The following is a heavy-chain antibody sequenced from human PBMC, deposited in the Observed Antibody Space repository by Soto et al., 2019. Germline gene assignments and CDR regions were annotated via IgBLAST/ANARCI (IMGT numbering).Heavy chain of an antibody. CDR3: AKIGSSSSVSLPLVLLDH. J-gene: IGHJ4*02. Sequence: GGSLRLSCAASGFTFSSYAMSWVRQSPGKGLEWVSAIPGSSISTYYAGSVKGRFTISRDNSKNTLYLQMNSLRVEDTAVFYCAKIGSSSSVSLPLVLLDHWGQGALVTVSS. CDR1: GFTFSSYA. CDR2: IPGSSIST. V-gene: IGHV3-23*01. D-gene: IGHD6-6*01.